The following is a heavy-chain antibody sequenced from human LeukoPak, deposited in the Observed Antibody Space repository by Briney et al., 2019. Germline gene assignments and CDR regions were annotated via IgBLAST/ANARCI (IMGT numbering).Heavy chain of an antibody. J-gene: IGHJ6*03. CDR3: ARFRYSSGWYDMDV. CDR1: GYTFTNLG. D-gene: IGHD6-19*01. V-gene: IGHV1-18*01. Sequence: ASVKVSCKASGYTFTNLGITWVRQAPGQGLEWMGWISAYNGNTNYAQKLQGRVTMTTDTSTSTAYMELRSLRSDDTAVYYCARFRYSSGWYDMDVWGKGTTVPASS. CDR2: ISAYNGNT.